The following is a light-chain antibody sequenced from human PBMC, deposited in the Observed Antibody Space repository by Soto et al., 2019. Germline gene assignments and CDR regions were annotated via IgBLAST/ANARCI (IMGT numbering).Light chain of an antibody. CDR1: DIRGKS. V-gene: IGLV3-21*04. J-gene: IGLJ2*01. CDR3: QVWDSSSDHPVV. Sequence: SYELTQPPSVSVAPGKTARITCGGNDIRGKSVHWYQQKPGQAPVLVINYDSDRPSGIPERFSGSNSGNTATLTISRVEAGDEADYYCQVWDSSSDHPVVFGGGTKLTVL. CDR2: YDS.